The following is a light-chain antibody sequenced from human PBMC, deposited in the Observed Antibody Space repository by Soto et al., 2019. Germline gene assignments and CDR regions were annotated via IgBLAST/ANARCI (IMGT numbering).Light chain of an antibody. CDR3: SSYTSSSTVV. CDR1: STDVGAYSY. CDR2: DVS. V-gene: IGLV2-14*03. J-gene: IGLJ2*01. Sequence: QSALTQPASVSGSPGQSITISCTGTSTDVGAYSYVSWYRQHPGKAPKLMIYDVSNRPSGVSNRFSGSKSDNTGSLTISGLQTEDEADYNCSSYTSSSTVVFGGGTKLTVL.